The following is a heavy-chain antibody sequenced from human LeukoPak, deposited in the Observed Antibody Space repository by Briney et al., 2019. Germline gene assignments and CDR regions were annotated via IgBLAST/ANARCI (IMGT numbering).Heavy chain of an antibody. J-gene: IGHJ2*01. CDR3: ASAYCGGDCTPYWYFDL. CDR2: IYTSGST. V-gene: IGHV4-4*07. CDR1: GGSISSYY. Sequence: WETLSLTCTVSGGSISSYYWSWIRQPAGKGLEWIGRIYTSGSTNYNPSLKSRVTISVDTSKNQFSLKLSSVTAADTAVYYCASAYCGGDCTPYWYFDLWGRGTLVTVSS. D-gene: IGHD2-21*02.